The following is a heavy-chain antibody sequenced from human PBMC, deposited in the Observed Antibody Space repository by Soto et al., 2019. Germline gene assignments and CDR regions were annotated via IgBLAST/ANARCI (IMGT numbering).Heavy chain of an antibody. CDR1: GGTFSSYA. D-gene: IGHD5-18*01. CDR3: ARRIQLWLKRRNSGSQYYGMGV. CDR2: IIPIFGTA. Sequence: QVQLVQSGAEVKKPGSSVKVSCKASGGTFSSYAISWVRKAPGQGLEWMGGIIPIFGTANYAQKFKGRVRITADEATSRAYMELSSLRSEERAVKYCARRIQLWLKRRNSGSQYYGMGVWGQVTTVTVSS. J-gene: IGHJ6*02. V-gene: IGHV1-69*12.